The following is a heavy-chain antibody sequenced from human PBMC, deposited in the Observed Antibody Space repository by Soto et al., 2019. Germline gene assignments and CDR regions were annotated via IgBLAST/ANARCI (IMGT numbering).Heavy chain of an antibody. Sequence: SLRLSCAASGFTFSSYGMHWVRQAPGKGLEWVAVISYNGGNKYYGDSVKGRFTISRDNSKKMMYLQMNSLRAEDTAVYYCAKDHVGYYNGMDVWGQGTTVTVSS. CDR2: ISYNGGNK. CDR3: AKDHVGYYNGMDV. CDR1: GFTFSSYG. V-gene: IGHV3-30*18. D-gene: IGHD3-10*01. J-gene: IGHJ6*02.